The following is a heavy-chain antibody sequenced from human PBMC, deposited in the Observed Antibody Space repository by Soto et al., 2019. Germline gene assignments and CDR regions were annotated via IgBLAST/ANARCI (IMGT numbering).Heavy chain of an antibody. J-gene: IGHJ4*02. Sequence: ASVKVSCKASGGNFSSYSISWVRQAPGQGLEWMGRIIPILDRANYAQKFQGRVTISADKSTNTAYVELSSLRSEDTAVYYCARDPHSTGWYHLDYWGQGTLVTVSS. D-gene: IGHD6-19*01. V-gene: IGHV1-69*04. CDR1: GGNFSSYS. CDR2: IIPILDRA. CDR3: ARDPHSTGWYHLDY.